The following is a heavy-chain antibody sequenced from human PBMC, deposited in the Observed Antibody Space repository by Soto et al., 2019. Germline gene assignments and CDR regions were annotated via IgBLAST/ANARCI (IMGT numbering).Heavy chain of an antibody. J-gene: IGHJ4*02. CDR2: IYYSGST. V-gene: IGHV4-39*01. Sequence: SETLSLTCTVSGGSISSSSYYWGWIRQPPGKGLEWIGSIYYSGSTYYNPSLKSRVTISVDTFKNQFSLKLSSVTAADTAVYYCATVLGYYGSGSYYNHVPFDYWGQGTLVTVSS. D-gene: IGHD3-10*01. CDR3: ATVLGYYGSGSYYNHVPFDY. CDR1: GGSISSSSYY.